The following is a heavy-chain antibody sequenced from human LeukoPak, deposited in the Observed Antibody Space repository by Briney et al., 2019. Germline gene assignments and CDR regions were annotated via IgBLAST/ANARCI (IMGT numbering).Heavy chain of an antibody. CDR2: IYYSGST. D-gene: IGHD3-22*01. CDR1: GVSVSTYY. CDR3: ARQRDRSGYYGDFDY. V-gene: IGHV4-59*08. Sequence: SETLSRTCTGSGVSVSTYYWSWIRPPPGKGLVWIGYIYYSGSTNYNPSLKSRVTISVDTSRNKFSLKLSSVTAADTAVYYCARQRDRSGYYGDFDYWGQGTLVTVSS. J-gene: IGHJ4*02.